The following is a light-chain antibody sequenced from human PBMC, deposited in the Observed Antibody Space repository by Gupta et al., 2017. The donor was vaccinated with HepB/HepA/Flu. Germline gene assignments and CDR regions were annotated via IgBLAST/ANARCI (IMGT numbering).Light chain of an antibody. CDR2: KGS. CDR1: RSLVSTDGNTY. Sequence: DVVLTQSPLSLPVTLGQPASISCTSSRSLVSTDGNTYFDWFHQGPGQSPRRLIYKGSKRDSGVPDRFSGSGSGTDFTLKISRVEAEDLGVYYCMQDKWCPYTFGQGTKLDIK. V-gene: IGKV2-30*01. J-gene: IGKJ2*01. CDR3: MQDKWCPYT.